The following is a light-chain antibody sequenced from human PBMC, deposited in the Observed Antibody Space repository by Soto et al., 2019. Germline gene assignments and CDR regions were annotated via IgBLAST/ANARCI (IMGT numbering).Light chain of an antibody. J-gene: IGLJ1*01. CDR2: QDN. CDR3: QAWDRSTLHV. V-gene: IGLV3-1*01. Sequence: SYELTQPPSVSVSPGQTASITCSGDKLGDKYACWYQQKPGQSPVLVIYQDNKRPSGIPERFSGSNSGNTATLTISGTQAVDEADYYCQAWDRSTLHVFGTGTKLTVL. CDR1: KLGDKY.